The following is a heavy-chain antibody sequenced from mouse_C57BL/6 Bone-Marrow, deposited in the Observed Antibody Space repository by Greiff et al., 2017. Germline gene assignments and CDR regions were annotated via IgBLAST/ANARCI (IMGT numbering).Heavy chain of an antibody. J-gene: IGHJ3*01. V-gene: IGHV1-64*01. Sequence: QVQLQQPGAELVKPGASVKLSCKASGYTFTSYWMHWVKQRPRQGLEWIGVIHPNSGSTNYNEKFKSKATLTVDTSSSTAYMQLSSLTSEDSAVYYCARGGNLGGWLAYWGQGTLVTVSA. CDR1: GYTFTSYW. CDR3: ARGGNLGGWLAY. D-gene: IGHD4-1*01. CDR2: IHPNSGST.